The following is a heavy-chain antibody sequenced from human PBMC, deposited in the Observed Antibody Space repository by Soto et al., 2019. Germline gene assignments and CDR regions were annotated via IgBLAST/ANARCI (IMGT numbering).Heavy chain of an antibody. D-gene: IGHD2-15*01. J-gene: IGHJ4*02. CDR1: GGSISIYY. V-gene: IGHV4-4*07. CDR3: ARDCTGGSCYRY. CDR2: IYTSGSN. Sequence: SETLCVTCTFSGGSISIYYWNWIRQPAGKGLEWIGRIYTSGSNDYNPSLKSRVTMSVDTSKNQFSLKLSSVTAADTAVHYCARDCTGGSCYRYWGQGTLVTVSS.